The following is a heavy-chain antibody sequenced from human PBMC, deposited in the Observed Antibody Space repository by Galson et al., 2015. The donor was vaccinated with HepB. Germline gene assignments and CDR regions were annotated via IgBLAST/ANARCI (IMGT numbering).Heavy chain of an antibody. V-gene: IGHV3-48*01. J-gene: IGHJ5*02. CDR2: IISSSDTI. CDR1: GFPFSRYW. CDR3: ARDRSWFDP. Sequence: SLRLSCAASGFPFSRYWMSWARQAPGKGLEWVSYIISSSDTIYYADSVKGRFTISRDNAKNSLYLQMNSLRAEDTAVYYCARDRSWFDPWGQGTLVTVSS.